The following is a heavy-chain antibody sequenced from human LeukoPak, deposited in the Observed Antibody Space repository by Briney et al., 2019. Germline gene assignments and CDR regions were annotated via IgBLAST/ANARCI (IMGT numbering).Heavy chain of an antibody. V-gene: IGHV1-69*13. CDR3: ASLYYYDRSGYSDY. Sequence: ASVKVSCKASGGTFSSYAISWVRQAPGQGLEWMGGIIPIFGTANYAQKFQGRVTITADESTSTAYMELSSLRSEDTAVYYCASLYYYDRSGYSDYWGQGTLVTVSS. D-gene: IGHD3-22*01. CDR1: GGTFSSYA. J-gene: IGHJ4*02. CDR2: IIPIFGTA.